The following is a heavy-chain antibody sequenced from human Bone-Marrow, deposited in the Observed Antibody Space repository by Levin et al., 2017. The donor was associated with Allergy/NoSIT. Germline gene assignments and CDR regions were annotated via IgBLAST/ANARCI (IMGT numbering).Heavy chain of an antibody. V-gene: IGHV4-39*01. CDR2: IYSSGNT. J-gene: IGHJ3*02. D-gene: IGHD1-1*01. CDR3: ARRNDGLAFQI. Sequence: SETLSLTCTVSGGSISSDWWGWIRRPPGKGLEWIGSIYSSGNTFYNPSLESRVTISADKSKNQFHLHLRSVTAADTAVYYCARRNDGLAFQIWGQGTSVIVSS. CDR1: GGSISSDW.